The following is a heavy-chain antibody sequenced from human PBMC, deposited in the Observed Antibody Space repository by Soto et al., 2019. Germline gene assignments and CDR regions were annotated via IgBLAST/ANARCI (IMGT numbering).Heavy chain of an antibody. CDR1: GSPISSYF. CDR3: ARHPSDFWFDP. V-gene: IGHV4-39*01. CDR2: IYYSGST. Sequence: SETLSLTCTVSGSPISSYFVGWIRQPPGKGLEWIGSIYYSGSTYYNPSLKSRVTVSVDTSKNQFSLKLSSVTAADTAVYYCARHPSDFWFDPWGQGTLVTVSS. D-gene: IGHD2-21*02. J-gene: IGHJ5*02.